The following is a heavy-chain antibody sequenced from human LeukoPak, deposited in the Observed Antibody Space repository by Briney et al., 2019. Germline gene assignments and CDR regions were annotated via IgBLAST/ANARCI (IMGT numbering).Heavy chain of an antibody. Sequence: PGGSLRLSCAASGFSFSRYWMHWVRHSPGKGLVWVSRINEDGSTTTYADSVKGRFTISRDNSKNTLYLQMNSLRAEDTAVYYCARDIYQITMLRGADTYHYYVMDVWGQGTTVTVSS. CDR2: INEDGSTT. D-gene: IGHD3-10*01. CDR1: GFSFSRYW. J-gene: IGHJ6*02. CDR3: ARDIYQITMLRGADTYHYYVMDV. V-gene: IGHV3-74*03.